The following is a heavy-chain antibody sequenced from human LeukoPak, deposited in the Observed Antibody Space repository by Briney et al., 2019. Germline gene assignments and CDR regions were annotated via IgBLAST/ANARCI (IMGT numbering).Heavy chain of an antibody. D-gene: IGHD3-16*01. Sequence: GASVKVPCKASGYTFTSYYMHWVRQAPGQGLEWMGIINPSGGSTSYAQKFQGRVTMTRDTSTSTVYMELSSLRSEDTAVYYCARAAGMITFGGVTRNWFDPWGQGTLVTVSS. V-gene: IGHV1-46*01. CDR3: ARAAGMITFGGVTRNWFDP. CDR1: GYTFTSYY. J-gene: IGHJ5*02. CDR2: INPSGGST.